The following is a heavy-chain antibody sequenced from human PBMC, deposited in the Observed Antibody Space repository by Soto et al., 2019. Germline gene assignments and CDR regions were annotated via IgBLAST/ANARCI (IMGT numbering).Heavy chain of an antibody. CDR3: ARRLTRTVSALGY. Sequence: VHLVESGGGVVQAGRSLRLSCTASGLTLNSFAIHWVRQAPGKGLEWVSVISEDGGNKYFAESVRGRFLISRDNSKNTVYLQMNSLRLEDTAVYFCARRLTRTVSALGYWGQGTLVSVSS. CDR1: GLTLNSFA. V-gene: IGHV3-30-3*01. D-gene: IGHD6-19*01. J-gene: IGHJ4*02. CDR2: ISEDGGNK.